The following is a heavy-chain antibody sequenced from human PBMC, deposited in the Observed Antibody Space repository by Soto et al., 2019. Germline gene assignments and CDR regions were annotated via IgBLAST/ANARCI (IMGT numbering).Heavy chain of an antibody. D-gene: IGHD4-4*01. V-gene: IGHV3-23*01. Sequence: GGSLRLSCVASGFTFSSYAMTWVRQAPGKGLEWVSSMGGSGRSTYYTDSVKGRFTISRDNSKSTLYLQMNSLRLEDTAVYYCARPLWRDDYNWGYFDLWGRGTLVTVSS. CDR1: GFTFSSYA. CDR2: MGGSGRST. CDR3: ARPLWRDDYNWGYFDL. J-gene: IGHJ2*01.